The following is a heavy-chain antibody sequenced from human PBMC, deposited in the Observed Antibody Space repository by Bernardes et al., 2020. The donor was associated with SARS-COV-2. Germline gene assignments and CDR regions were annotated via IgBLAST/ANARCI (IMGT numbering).Heavy chain of an antibody. CDR3: ARQGVGAAVADY. Sequence: SETLSLTCSVSGGSISRSNYYWGWIRQSPGKGLEWIGSIDFSGNAFYNPSLNSRAIISVATSKQYFPLKLTSVTAADTALYFCARQGVGAAVADYWGQGTLVTVSS. V-gene: IGHV4-39*01. J-gene: IGHJ4*02. CDR1: GGSISRSNYY. CDR2: IDFSGNA. D-gene: IGHD2-15*01.